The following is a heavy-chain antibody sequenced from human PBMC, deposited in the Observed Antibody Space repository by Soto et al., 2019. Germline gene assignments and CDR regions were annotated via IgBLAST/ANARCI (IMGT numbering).Heavy chain of an antibody. CDR1: GFSFSKYA. D-gene: IGHD3-10*01. Sequence: QVQLVESGGGVIKPGRSLRLSCAASGFSFSKYAMHWVRQAPAKGLEWVAVITYDGSDKFYADSVKGRFTISRDNSKDTLYLQMNSLRPEHTAVYYCAAHGSGTSFYFDYWGQGTLVTVSS. J-gene: IGHJ4*02. CDR3: AAHGSGTSFYFDY. V-gene: IGHV3-30-3*01. CDR2: ITYDGSDK.